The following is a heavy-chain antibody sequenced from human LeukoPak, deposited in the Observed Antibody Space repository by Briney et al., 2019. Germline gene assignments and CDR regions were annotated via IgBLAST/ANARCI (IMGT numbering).Heavy chain of an antibody. Sequence: GGSLRLSCAASGFTFSTYWMSWVRQAPGKGLEWVANIKQDGSEKYYVDSVKGRFTISRDNAENSLYLQMNSLRAEDTALYYCARATHYYESSGYDYWGQGTLVTVSS. V-gene: IGHV3-7*03. CDR1: GFTFSTYW. J-gene: IGHJ4*02. D-gene: IGHD3-22*01. CDR3: ARATHYYESSGYDY. CDR2: IKQDGSEK.